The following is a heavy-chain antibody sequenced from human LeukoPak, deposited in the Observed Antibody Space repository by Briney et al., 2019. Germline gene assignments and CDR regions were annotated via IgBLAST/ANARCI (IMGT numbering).Heavy chain of an antibody. J-gene: IGHJ6*03. CDR1: GFIFSTYS. D-gene: IGHD1-26*01. V-gene: IGHV3-48*01. CDR2: ISSSSRTR. Sequence: GGSLRLSCAASGFIFSTYSMNWVRQAPGKGLEWVSYISSSSRTRYYADSVRGRFTISRDTAKNSLYLQMNSLRAEDTAVYYCASWRWDYYYMDVWGKGTTVTVSS. CDR3: ASWRWDYYYMDV.